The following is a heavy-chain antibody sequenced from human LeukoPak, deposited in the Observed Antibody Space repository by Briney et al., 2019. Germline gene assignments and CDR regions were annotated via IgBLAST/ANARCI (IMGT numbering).Heavy chain of an antibody. CDR3: ARRAARPYYFDN. Sequence: ASVKVSCKAFGYTFDSYGISWVRQAPGQGLELMGWISVYNGYTDTAQKLQGRLTMTTDASTSTAYMELTNLRSDDTAVYYCARRAARPYYFDNRGQGTLVTVSS. J-gene: IGHJ4*02. CDR1: GYTFDSYG. CDR2: ISVYNGYT. V-gene: IGHV1-18*01. D-gene: IGHD6-6*01.